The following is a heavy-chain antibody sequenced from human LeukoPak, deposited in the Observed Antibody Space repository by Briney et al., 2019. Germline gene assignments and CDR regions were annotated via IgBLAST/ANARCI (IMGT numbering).Heavy chain of an antibody. CDR1: GFTFSSYS. CDR3: ARDRAYGSGSYYT. CDR2: ISSSSSYI. Sequence: GGSLRLSCAASGFTFSSYSMTWVRQAPGKGLEWVSSISSSSSYIYYADSVKGRFTISRDNAKNSLYLQMNGLRAEDTAVYYCARDRAYGSGSYYTWGQGTLVTVSS. J-gene: IGHJ4*02. D-gene: IGHD3-10*01. V-gene: IGHV3-21*01.